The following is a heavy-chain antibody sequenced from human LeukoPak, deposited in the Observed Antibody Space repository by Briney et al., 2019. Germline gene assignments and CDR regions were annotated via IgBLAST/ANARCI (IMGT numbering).Heavy chain of an antibody. J-gene: IGHJ4*02. CDR1: GFTFSSYA. V-gene: IGHV3-30*04. D-gene: IGHD6-13*01. CDR3: ARDFEQQLVLDY. CDR2: ISYEGSNK. Sequence: GGSLRLSCAASGFTFSSYAMHWVRQARGKGLEGVAVISYEGSNKYYADSVTRRFTISRDNSKNTLYLQMNSLRAEDTAVYYCARDFEQQLVLDYWGQGTLVTVSS.